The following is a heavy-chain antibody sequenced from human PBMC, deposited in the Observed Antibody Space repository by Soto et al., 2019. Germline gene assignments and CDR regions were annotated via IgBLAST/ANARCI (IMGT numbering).Heavy chain of an antibody. V-gene: IGHV3-33*01. CDR3: ARDTRFFLEGAIGGFDY. D-gene: IGHD3-3*01. CDR2: IWYDGSNK. Sequence: PGGSLRLSCAASGFTFSSYGMHWVRQAPGKGLEWVAVIWYDGSNKYYADSVKGRFTISRDNSKNTLYLQMNSLRAEDTAVYYCARDTRFFLEGAIGGFDYWGQGTLVTVSS. CDR1: GFTFSSYG. J-gene: IGHJ4*02.